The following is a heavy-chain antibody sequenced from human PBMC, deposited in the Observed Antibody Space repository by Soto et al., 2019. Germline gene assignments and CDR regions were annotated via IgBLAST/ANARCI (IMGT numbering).Heavy chain of an antibody. CDR1: GFTFSNSG. CDR2: ISSSSSTI. V-gene: IGHV3-48*02. J-gene: IGHJ4*02. CDR3: ARDRGGAGATDY. Sequence: EVQLVESGGGLVQPGGSLRLSCAGSGFTFSNSGMNWVRQAPGKGLEWVSYISSSSSTIRYADSVKGRFTISRDNAKNSLFLQMNSLRDEDTAVYYCARDRGGAGATDYWGQGTLVTVSS. D-gene: IGHD1-26*01.